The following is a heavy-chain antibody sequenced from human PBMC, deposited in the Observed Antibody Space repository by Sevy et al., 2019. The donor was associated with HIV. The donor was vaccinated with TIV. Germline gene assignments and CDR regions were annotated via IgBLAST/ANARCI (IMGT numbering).Heavy chain of an antibody. D-gene: IGHD2-15*01. Sequence: GGSLRLSCAASGFTFSSYNMNWVRQAPGKGLECISFISCGGHTIYYADSVKGRFTISRDSAKNSVYLQMNSLRVEDTAVYYCARDGGYYDYGMDVWGHGTTVTVSS. CDR3: ARDGGYYDYGMDV. CDR1: GFTFSSYN. V-gene: IGHV3-48*01. CDR2: ISCGGHTI. J-gene: IGHJ6*02.